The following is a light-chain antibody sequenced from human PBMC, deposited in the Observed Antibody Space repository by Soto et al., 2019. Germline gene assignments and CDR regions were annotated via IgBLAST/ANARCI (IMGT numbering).Light chain of an antibody. CDR3: QQLNSYPQNT. Sequence: DIQLTQSPFFLSASVGDRVTITCRASQGISSYLAWYQQKPGKAPKLLIYAASTLQSGVPSRFSGSGSGTEFTLTISSLQPEDFATYYCQQLNSYPQNTFGQGTKLEIK. V-gene: IGKV1-9*01. CDR2: AAS. CDR1: QGISSY. J-gene: IGKJ2*01.